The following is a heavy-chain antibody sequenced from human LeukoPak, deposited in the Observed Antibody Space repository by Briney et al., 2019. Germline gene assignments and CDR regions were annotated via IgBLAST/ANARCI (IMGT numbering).Heavy chain of an antibody. CDR2: INPNSGGT. Sequence: GASVKVSCKASGYTFTGYYMHWVRQAPGQGLEWMGWINPNSGGTNYAQKFQSRVTMTRDTSISTAYMELSRLRSDDTAVYYCARASPVWGTSFDYWGQGTLVTVSS. J-gene: IGHJ4*02. CDR1: GYTFTGYY. CDR3: ARASPVWGTSFDY. V-gene: IGHV1-2*02. D-gene: IGHD3-16*01.